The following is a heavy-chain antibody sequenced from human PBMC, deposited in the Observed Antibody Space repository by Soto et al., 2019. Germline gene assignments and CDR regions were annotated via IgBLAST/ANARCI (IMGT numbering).Heavy chain of an antibody. J-gene: IGHJ6*02. V-gene: IGHV4-61*01. D-gene: IGHD3-10*01. CDR3: ARDRIGKGTKYGMDV. Sequence: SETLSLTCTVSGGSVSSGSYYWSWIRQPPGKGLEWIGYIYYSGSTNYNPSLKSRVTISVDTSKNQFSLKLSSVTAADTAVYYCARDRIGKGTKYGMDVWGQGTTVTVSS. CDR2: IYYSGST. CDR1: GGSVSSGSYY.